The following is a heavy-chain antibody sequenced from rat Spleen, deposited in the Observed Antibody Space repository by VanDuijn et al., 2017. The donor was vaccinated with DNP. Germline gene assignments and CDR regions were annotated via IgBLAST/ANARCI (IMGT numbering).Heavy chain of an antibody. Sequence: EVQLVESGGGLVQPGNSLKLSCAASGFTFSDYAMAWVRQSPKKGLEWVATIIYNGGTTYYRDSVKGRFTISRDNAKSTLYLQMDSLRSEDTATYYCARPDYWGQGVMVTVSS. CDR2: IIYNGGTT. V-gene: IGHV5-17*01. J-gene: IGHJ2*01. CDR1: GFTFSDYA. CDR3: ARPDY.